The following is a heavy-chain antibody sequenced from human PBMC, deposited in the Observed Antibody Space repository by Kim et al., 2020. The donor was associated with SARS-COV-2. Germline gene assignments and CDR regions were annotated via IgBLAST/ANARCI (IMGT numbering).Heavy chain of an antibody. Sequence: KGRFTISRDNAKNSLYLQMNSLRAEDTAVYYCARELEGTSWTNYYYGMDVWGQGTTVTVSS. J-gene: IGHJ6*02. CDR3: ARELEGTSWTNYYYGMDV. V-gene: IGHV3-48*03. D-gene: IGHD2-2*01.